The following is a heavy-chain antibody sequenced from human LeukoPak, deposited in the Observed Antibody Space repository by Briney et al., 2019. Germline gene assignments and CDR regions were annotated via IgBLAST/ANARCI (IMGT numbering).Heavy chain of an antibody. CDR2: IYHSGST. Sequence: SETLSLTCTVSGGSISSSSYYWGWIRQPPGKGLEWIGSIYHSGSTYYNPSLKSRVTISVDTSKNQFSLKLSSVTAADTAVYYCARELEYYDILTGLDVWGKGTTVTVSS. V-gene: IGHV4-39*07. CDR3: ARELEYYDILTGLDV. J-gene: IGHJ6*04. CDR1: GGSISSSSYY. D-gene: IGHD3-9*01.